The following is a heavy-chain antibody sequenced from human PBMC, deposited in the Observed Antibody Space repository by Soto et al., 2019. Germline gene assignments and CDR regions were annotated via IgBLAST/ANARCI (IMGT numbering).Heavy chain of an antibody. CDR1: AFTFSTYG. CDR3: AKDLQSYGDYDYYCYGMDV. V-gene: IGHV3-30*18. D-gene: IGHD4-17*01. CDR2: ISYDGTNK. Sequence: QVQLVESGGGEVQPGRSLTISCAASAFTFSTYGMHWVRQTPGKGLEWVAVISYDGTNKFYSDSVKGRFTISRDNFKNTLTMQMNSLRADDTAVYSCAKDLQSYGDYDYYCYGMDVWGLGTRVTVSS. J-gene: IGHJ6*02.